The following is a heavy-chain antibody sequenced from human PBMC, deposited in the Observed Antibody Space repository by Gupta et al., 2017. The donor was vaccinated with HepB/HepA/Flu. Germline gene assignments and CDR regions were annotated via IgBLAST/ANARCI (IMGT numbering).Heavy chain of an antibody. Sequence: EVQLVESGGGLIQLGGSLKLSCVASGFTFSSYDMNWVRQAPGKGLEWIAYMNSGGDTMYYADAVKGRFTVSRDNAYNSLYLQMNRQRAEDTAIYYCARDLVPITYCYNYGMDVWGRGTTVTVSS. CDR3: ARDLVPITYCYNYGMDV. CDR1: GFTFSSYD. V-gene: IGHV3-48*03. J-gene: IGHJ6*02. CDR2: MNSGGDTM. D-gene: IGHD2-8*02.